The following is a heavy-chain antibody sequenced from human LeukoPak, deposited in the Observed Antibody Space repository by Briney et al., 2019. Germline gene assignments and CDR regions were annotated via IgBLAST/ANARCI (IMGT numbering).Heavy chain of an antibody. V-gene: IGHV3-21*01. CDR1: GSTFSSYS. CDR3: AKEGAASAFDI. Sequence: GGPLRLSCAASGSTFSSYSMNWGPRAPGKGRECGSSISSSSRYMYYADSVKGRFTISRENAKNSLYLQMNSLRAEDTAVYYCAKEGAASAFDIWGQGSMVTVSS. D-gene: IGHD1-26*01. J-gene: IGHJ3*02. CDR2: ISSSSRYM.